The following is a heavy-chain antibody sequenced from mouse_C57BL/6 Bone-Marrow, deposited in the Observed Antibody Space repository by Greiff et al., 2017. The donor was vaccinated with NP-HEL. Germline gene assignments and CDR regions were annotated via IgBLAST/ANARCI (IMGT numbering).Heavy chain of an antibody. V-gene: IGHV1-47*01. D-gene: IGHD1-1*01. Sequence: VKLMESGAELVKPGASVKMSCKASGYTFTTYPIEWMKQNHGKSLEWIGNFHPYNDDTKYNEKFKGKATLTVEKSSSTVYLELSRLTSDDSAVYYCARPNYGSSGYYFDYWGQGTTLTVSS. J-gene: IGHJ2*01. CDR2: FHPYNDDT. CDR1: GYTFTTYP. CDR3: ARPNYGSSGYYFDY.